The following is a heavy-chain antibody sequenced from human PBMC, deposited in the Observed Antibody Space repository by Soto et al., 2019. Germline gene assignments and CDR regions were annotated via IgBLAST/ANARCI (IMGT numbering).Heavy chain of an antibody. V-gene: IGHV4-39*01. D-gene: IGHD7-27*01. CDR3: ARHLGPTGPNF. J-gene: IGHJ4*02. CDR1: GASISSSDYH. CDR2: IYFVGNT. Sequence: PSETLSLTCTVSGASISSSDYHWGWIRQPPGKGLEWIASIYFVGNTYYNPSLRGRVAISMDTSKNQFSLKLASVAAADSAVYYCARHLGPTGPNFWGQGTLVPVSS.